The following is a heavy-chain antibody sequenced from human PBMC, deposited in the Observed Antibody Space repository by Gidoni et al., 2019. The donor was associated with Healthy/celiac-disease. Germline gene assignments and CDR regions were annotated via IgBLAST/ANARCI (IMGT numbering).Heavy chain of an antibody. V-gene: IGHV3-33*01. CDR3: ARDRLDIVVVPAAISYYMDV. CDR1: GFTFSSYG. Sequence: QVQLVESGGGVVQPGRSLRLSCAASGFTFSSYGMPWVRQAPGKGLEWVAVIWYDGSNKYYADSVKGRFTISRDNSKNTLYLQMNSLRAEDTAVYYCARDRLDIVVVPAAISYYMDVWGKGTTVTVSS. J-gene: IGHJ6*03. D-gene: IGHD2-2*03. CDR2: IWYDGSNK.